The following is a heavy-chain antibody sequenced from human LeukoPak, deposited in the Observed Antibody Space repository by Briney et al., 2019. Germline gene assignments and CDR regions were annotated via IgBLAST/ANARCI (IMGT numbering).Heavy chain of an antibody. D-gene: IGHD5-24*01. CDR1: GFTFSSYW. Sequence: GGSLRLSCAASGFTFSSYWMHWVRQAPGKGLVWVSRIKSDGSNTGYADSVKGRFTISRDNAKNTLYLQMNSLRAEDTAVYYCARVKVDGYNPGAFDIWGQGTMVTVSS. CDR2: IKSDGSNT. CDR3: ARVKVDGYNPGAFDI. V-gene: IGHV3-74*01. J-gene: IGHJ3*02.